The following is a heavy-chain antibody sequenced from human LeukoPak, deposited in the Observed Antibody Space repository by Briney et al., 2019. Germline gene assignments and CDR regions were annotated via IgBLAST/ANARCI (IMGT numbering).Heavy chain of an antibody. CDR3: AKGARSYGSGSYFDC. CDR2: FSGSGGTT. V-gene: IGHV3-23*01. J-gene: IGHJ4*02. D-gene: IGHD3-10*01. Sequence: GGSLRLSCTASGFTFSNYAMTWVRQAPGKGLEWVSAFSGSGGTTYYADSVKGRFTISRDNSKNTLFLQMNSLRAEDTAVYYCAKGARSYGSGSYFDCWGQGTLVTVSS. CDR1: GFTFSNYA.